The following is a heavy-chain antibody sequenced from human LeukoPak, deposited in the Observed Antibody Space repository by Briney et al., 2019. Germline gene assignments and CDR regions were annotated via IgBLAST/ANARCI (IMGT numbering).Heavy chain of an antibody. CDR2: IYSGGST. CDR3: AGLPAYYYDTSGFYFDY. J-gene: IGHJ4*02. Sequence: PGGSPRLSCTVSGFTVSSNYMSWVRQAPGKGLEWVSVIYSGGSTYYADSVKGRFTISRDNSKNTLYLQMNSLRAEDTAVYYCAGLPAYYYDTSGFYFDYWGQGTLVTVSS. CDR1: GFTVSSNY. D-gene: IGHD3-22*01. V-gene: IGHV3-66*04.